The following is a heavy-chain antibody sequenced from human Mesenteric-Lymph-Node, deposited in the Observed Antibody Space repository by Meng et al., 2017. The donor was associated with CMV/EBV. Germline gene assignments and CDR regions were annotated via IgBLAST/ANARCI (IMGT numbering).Heavy chain of an antibody. CDR3: AKGGGYCSSTSCYTHGMDV. CDR2: ISPGGSTI. V-gene: IGHV3-48*03. CDR1: GFTFSSYD. J-gene: IGHJ6*02. Sequence: GESLKISCAASGFTFSSYDMNWVRQAPGKGLEWVSYISPGGSTIYYADSVKGRFTISRDNAKNSLYLQMNSLRAEDTAVYYCAKGGGYCSSTSCYTHGMDVWGQGTTVTVSS. D-gene: IGHD2-2*02.